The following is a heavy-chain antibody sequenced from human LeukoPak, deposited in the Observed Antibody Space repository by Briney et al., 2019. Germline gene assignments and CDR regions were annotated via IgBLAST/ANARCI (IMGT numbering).Heavy chain of an antibody. D-gene: IGHD3-3*01. V-gene: IGHV1-2*02. CDR2: INPNSGGT. CDR1: GYTFTGYY. CDR3: ARGSPKYDFWSGHDAFDI. J-gene: IGHJ3*02. Sequence: GASVKVSCKASGYTFTGYYMHWVRQAPGQGLEWMGWINPNSGGTNYAQKFQGRVTMTRDTSISTAYMELSRLRSDDTAVYYCARGSPKYDFWSGHDAFDIWGQGTMGTVSS.